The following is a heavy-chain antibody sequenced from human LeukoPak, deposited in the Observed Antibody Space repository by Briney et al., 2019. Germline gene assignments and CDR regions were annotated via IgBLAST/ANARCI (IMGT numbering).Heavy chain of an antibody. CDR3: ARGATISETGYFDF. D-gene: IGHD5-24*01. CDR2: IDHRGDT. V-gene: IGHV4-34*01. J-gene: IGHJ4*03. CDR1: VGSFSRYY. Sequence: KPSETLSLTCAVYVGSFSRYYWSWIRQSPGKGLEWIAEIDHRGDTNYNPSVKSRVTISVDTSKNQFSLKVRSLSAADTAVYYCARGATISETGYFDFWGQGTPVTVSS.